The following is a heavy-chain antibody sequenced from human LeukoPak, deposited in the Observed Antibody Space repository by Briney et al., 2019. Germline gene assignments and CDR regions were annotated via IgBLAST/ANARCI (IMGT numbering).Heavy chain of an antibody. Sequence: PGGSPRLSCAASGFIFGKYSMNWVRQAPGRGLEWVSYMNDNGGAIYYADSVKGRFTISRDNAKNSLYLQMNSLRDEDSAVYYCARDYSGYGAIDYWGQGTLVTVSS. D-gene: IGHD5-12*01. CDR3: ARDYSGYGAIDY. V-gene: IGHV3-48*02. CDR2: MNDNGGAI. CDR1: GFIFGKYS. J-gene: IGHJ4*02.